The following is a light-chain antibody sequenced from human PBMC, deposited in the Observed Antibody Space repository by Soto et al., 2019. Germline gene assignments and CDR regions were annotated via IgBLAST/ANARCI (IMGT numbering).Light chain of an antibody. J-gene: IGKJ1*01. Sequence: DIQMTQSPSTLSASVGDRVTMTCRASQSISSWLAWYQQKPGRAPKLLIYQASSSEIGVPSRFSGSGSGTEFTLTISSLQPDDFTTYYCQYYKESSTFGQGTRLEIK. CDR3: QYYKESST. CDR1: QSISSW. CDR2: QAS. V-gene: IGKV1-5*03.